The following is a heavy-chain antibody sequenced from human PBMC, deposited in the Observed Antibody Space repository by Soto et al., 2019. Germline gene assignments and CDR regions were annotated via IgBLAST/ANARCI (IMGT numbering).Heavy chain of an antibody. CDR1: GYTFTSYD. D-gene: IGHD6-19*01. CDR2: MNTNSGNT. J-gene: IGHJ4*02. Sequence: QVQLVQSGAEVKKPGASVKVSCKASGYTFTSYDINWVRQATGQGLEWMGWMNTNSGNTGYVQKFQGRVTMTRNTSISTAYMELSSLRCEDTAVYYCARSLYSVAVRARGYFDYWGRGTLVTVSS. CDR3: ARSLYSVAVRARGYFDY. V-gene: IGHV1-8*01.